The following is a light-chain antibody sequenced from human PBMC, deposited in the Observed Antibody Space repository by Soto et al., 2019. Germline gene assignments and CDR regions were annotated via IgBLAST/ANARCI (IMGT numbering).Light chain of an antibody. J-gene: IGKJ1*01. CDR3: QQYGSSPQWT. CDR1: QSVSND. Sequence: IVLTQSPCTLSLSQGERATLSCRASQSVSNDLALYQQKPGQSPRLLIYDASNRAAGIPARFSGSGSGTDFTLTISRLEPEDFAVYYCQQYGSSPQWTFGQGTKVDIK. CDR2: DAS. V-gene: IGKV3-20*01.